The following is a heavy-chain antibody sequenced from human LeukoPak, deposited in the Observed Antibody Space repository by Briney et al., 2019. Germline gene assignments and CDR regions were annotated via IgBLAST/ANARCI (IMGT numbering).Heavy chain of an antibody. CDR3: ASYYVWGNYRYCDY. CDR1: GGSISSSSYY. Sequence: PSETLSLTCTVSGGSISSSSYYWGWIRQPPGKGLEWIGSIYYTGSPYYSPSLKSRVTISVDTSKNQFSLKLTSVTAADTAVYYCASYYVWGNYRYCDYWGQGTLVTVSS. D-gene: IGHD3-16*02. V-gene: IGHV4-39*01. CDR2: IYYTGSP. J-gene: IGHJ4*02.